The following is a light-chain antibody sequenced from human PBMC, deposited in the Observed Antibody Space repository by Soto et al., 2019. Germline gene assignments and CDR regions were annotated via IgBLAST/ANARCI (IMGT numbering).Light chain of an antibody. CDR2: DAS. CDR3: QQRSHWPPT. Sequence: EIVLTQSPATLSLSPGERATLSCRASQSVSSFLAWYQQKPGQAPRLLIYDASNRATGIPARFSGSGSGTDFTLSISSLETVDFAVYYCQQRSHWPPTFGQGTRLENK. V-gene: IGKV3-11*01. CDR1: QSVSSF. J-gene: IGKJ5*01.